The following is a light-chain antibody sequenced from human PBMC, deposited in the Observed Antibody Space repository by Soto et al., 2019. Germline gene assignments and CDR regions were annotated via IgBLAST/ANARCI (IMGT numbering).Light chain of an antibody. V-gene: IGKV1-5*01. CDR1: HSVSVW. CDR2: DAS. J-gene: IGKJ1*01. CDR3: QQYYSYPRT. Sequence: DVQMTQSHSTLSASLGDTGSVTCQSSHSVSVWLAWYQQKPGEAAKLLIYDASSLESGVPSRFSGSGSGTDFTRTISCLQSEDFATYYCQQYYSYPRTFGQGTKV.